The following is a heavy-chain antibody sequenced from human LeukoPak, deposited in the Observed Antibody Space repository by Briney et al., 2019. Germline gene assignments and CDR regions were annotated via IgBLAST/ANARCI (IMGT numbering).Heavy chain of an antibody. V-gene: IGHV3-7*04. CDR3: ARGGSYYENWFDP. J-gene: IGHJ5*02. D-gene: IGHD3-10*01. CDR2: IKQDGSEK. Sequence: GGSLRLSCAASGFTFSSYWMSWVRQAPGKGLEWVANIKQDGSEKYYVDSVKGRFTISRDNAKNSLYLQMNSLGAEDTAVYYCARGGSYYENWFDPWGQGTLVTVSP. CDR1: GFTFSSYW.